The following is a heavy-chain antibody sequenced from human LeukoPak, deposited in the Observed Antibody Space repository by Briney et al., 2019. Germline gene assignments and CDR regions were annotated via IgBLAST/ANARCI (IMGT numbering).Heavy chain of an antibody. CDR3: ARVLSGYFQH. CDR2: ISYSGYT. J-gene: IGHJ1*01. Sequence: ASETLSLTCTVSGGSVTSRTYYWSWIRQPPGKGLEWLGFISYSGYTKNNPSLESRITISVDTSRNQFSLKLSSVTAADTAVYYCARVLSGYFQHWGQGTLVSVSS. CDR1: GGSVTSRTYY. V-gene: IGHV4-61*01. D-gene: IGHD2/OR15-2a*01.